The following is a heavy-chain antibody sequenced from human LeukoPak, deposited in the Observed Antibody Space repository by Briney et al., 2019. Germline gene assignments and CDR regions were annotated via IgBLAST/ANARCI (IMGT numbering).Heavy chain of an antibody. J-gene: IGHJ6*02. CDR1: GFTFSSYA. V-gene: IGHV3-23*01. Sequence: GGSLRLSCAASGFTFSSYAMSWVRQAPGKALEWVSAISGSGGSTYYADSVKGRFTISRDNAKNTLYLQVNSLRAEDTAVYYCARGNYYGMDVWGQGTTVTVSS. CDR3: ARGNYYGMDV. CDR2: ISGSGGST.